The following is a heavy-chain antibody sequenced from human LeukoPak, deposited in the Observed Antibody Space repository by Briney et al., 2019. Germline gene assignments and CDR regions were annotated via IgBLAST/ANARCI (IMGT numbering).Heavy chain of an antibody. CDR2: FYNSGST. J-gene: IGHJ4*02. Sequence: SETLSLTCTVSDYSISSVYYWGWIRQSPGKGLEWIGSFYNSGSTYYNPSLKSRVTISVDTSKNQFSLKLTSVTAADTAVYYCVLMPGYWGQGTLVTVSS. CDR3: VLMPGY. CDR1: DYSISSVYY. D-gene: IGHD2-2*01. V-gene: IGHV4-38-2*02.